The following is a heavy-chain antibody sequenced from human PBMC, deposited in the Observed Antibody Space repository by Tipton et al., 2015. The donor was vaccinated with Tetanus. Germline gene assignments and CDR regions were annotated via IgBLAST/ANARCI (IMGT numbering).Heavy chain of an antibody. CDR2: VDGSGVIT. V-gene: IGHV3-23*01. CDR3: AKDQDYGDYFGVDY. CDR1: GFTFSSYA. D-gene: IGHD4-17*01. J-gene: IGHJ4*02. Sequence: GSLRLSCAASGFTFSSYAMTWVRQAPGKGLEWVSSVDGSGVITYYAGSVKGRFTISRDNSKNTLYLQMNSLRAEDTAVYFCAKDQDYGDYFGVDYWGQGTLVTVSS.